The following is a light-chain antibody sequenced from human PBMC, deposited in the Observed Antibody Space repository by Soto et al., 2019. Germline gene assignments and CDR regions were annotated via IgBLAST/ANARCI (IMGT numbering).Light chain of an antibody. CDR1: QHISTY. CDR2: DAS. Sequence: DIQMTQSPSSLSASVGDRVTITCQASQHISTYLNWFQQKPGKAPELLIYDASNLVQGVPSRFSGSGSGTDFTFTISSLQPEDIATYYCQQYDDLPTTFGPGTKVDIK. CDR3: QQYDDLPTT. J-gene: IGKJ3*01. V-gene: IGKV1-33*01.